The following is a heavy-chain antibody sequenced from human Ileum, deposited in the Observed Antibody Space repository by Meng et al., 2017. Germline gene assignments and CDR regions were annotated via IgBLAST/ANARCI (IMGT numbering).Heavy chain of an antibody. J-gene: IGHJ4*02. CDR1: GYIFSTYG. Sequence: ASVKVSCKASGYIFSTYGITWVRQAPGQGLEWMGGIDAGNGDTHYAQNLQDRLTMTTDTSTSTAYMELRSLTSDDTAVYFCARTLPHGNGNKRGLDYWGQGTLVTVSS. CDR2: IDAGNGDT. CDR3: ARTLPHGNGNKRGLDY. D-gene: IGHD1/OR15-1a*01. V-gene: IGHV1-18*01.